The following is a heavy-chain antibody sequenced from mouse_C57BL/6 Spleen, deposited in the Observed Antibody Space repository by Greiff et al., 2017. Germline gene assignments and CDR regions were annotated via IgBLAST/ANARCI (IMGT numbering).Heavy chain of an antibody. CDR3: ARERLRRYYSMDY. CDR1: GYSITSGYF. V-gene: IGHV3-6*01. Sequence: EVKLLESGPGLVKPSQSLSLTCSATGYSITSGYFWNWIRQLPGNKLEWIGYISYDGSNNYNPSFKNRISITRDTSTNQFFLKLNSVTTEDTATYYCARERLRRYYSMDYWGQGTSVTVSS. J-gene: IGHJ4*01. D-gene: IGHD2-2*01. CDR2: ISYDGSN.